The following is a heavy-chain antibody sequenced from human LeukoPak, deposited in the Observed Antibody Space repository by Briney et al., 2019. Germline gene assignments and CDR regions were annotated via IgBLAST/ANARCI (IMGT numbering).Heavy chain of an antibody. CDR2: IRYDGNNK. V-gene: IGHV3-30*02. J-gene: IGHJ4*02. CDR3: AKDFGREWLSSSPFDY. CDR1: GFTFSSYG. D-gene: IGHD3-3*01. Sequence: PGGSLRLSCAASGFTFSSYGMHWVRQAPGKGLEWVAFIRYDGNNKYYADSVKGRFTISRDNSKNTLYLQMNSLRAEDTAVYYCAKDFGREWLSSSPFDYWGQGTLVTVSS.